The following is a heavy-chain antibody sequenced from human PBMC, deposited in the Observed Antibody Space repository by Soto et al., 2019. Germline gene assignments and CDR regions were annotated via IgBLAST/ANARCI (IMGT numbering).Heavy chain of an antibody. D-gene: IGHD6-19*01. CDR1: GDGVSSNTAA. J-gene: IGHJ4*01. Sequence: SPTLSLPCAISGDGVSSNTAAWNWIRSSPSRGLEWLGRTYYRSNWRHDYAVSVKSRITVNPDTSKNHFSLQLNSVTPDDTAVYYCARGVAGSGFDLWGPGTLVTVSS. V-gene: IGHV6-1*01. CDR2: TYYRSNWRH. CDR3: ARGVAGSGFDL.